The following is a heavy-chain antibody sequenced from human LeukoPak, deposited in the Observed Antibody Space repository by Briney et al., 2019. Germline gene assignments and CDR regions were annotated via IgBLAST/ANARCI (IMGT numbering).Heavy chain of an antibody. CDR3: ATEVRSGWTDY. D-gene: IGHD6-19*01. CDR1: GGTFISYA. J-gene: IGHJ4*02. V-gene: IGHV1-69*13. Sequence: ASVKVSFKASGGTFISYAISWVRQAPGQGLEWMGGIIPIFGTANYAQKFQGRVTITADESTSTAYMELSSLRSEDTAVYYCATEVRSGWTDYWGQGTLVTVSS. CDR2: IIPIFGTA.